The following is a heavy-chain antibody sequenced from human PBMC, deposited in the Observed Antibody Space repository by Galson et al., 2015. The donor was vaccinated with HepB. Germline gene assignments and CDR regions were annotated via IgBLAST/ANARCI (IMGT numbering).Heavy chain of an antibody. Sequence: PALVKPTQTLTLTCSVSGFSLDGEGMCVSWVRQPPGKALEWLARIDWDDDKSYSASLKTRFTISKDISKNQVVLTMTNMDPVDTATYYCARIFVGSVTYFDYWGQGIPVTVSS. CDR2: IDWDDDK. CDR3: ARIFVGSVTYFDY. V-gene: IGHV2-70*11. D-gene: IGHD2-21*01. CDR1: GFSLDGEGMC. J-gene: IGHJ4*02.